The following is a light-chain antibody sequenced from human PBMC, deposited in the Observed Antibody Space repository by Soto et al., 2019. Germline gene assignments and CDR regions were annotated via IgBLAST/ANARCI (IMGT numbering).Light chain of an antibody. J-gene: IGKJ1*01. CDR3: QSNYILPWT. Sequence: DIQVTQSPPSLSASVGDRVTITCRASQYIGNYLNWYQHKPGKAPQLLIYSASTLQIGVPSRFSGSVSGTDFTLTITTLQPDDFASYYCQSNYILPWTFGQWTKVETK. V-gene: IGKV1-39*01. CDR1: QYIGNY. CDR2: SAS.